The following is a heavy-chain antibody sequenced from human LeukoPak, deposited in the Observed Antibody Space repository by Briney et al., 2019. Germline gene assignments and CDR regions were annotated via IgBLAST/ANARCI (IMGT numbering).Heavy chain of an antibody. CDR3: ARVPYNNRWYGPIDY. D-gene: IGHD6-13*01. J-gene: IGHJ4*02. CDR1: GFTFSSYW. V-gene: IGHV3-7*01. CDR2: IKQDGSEK. Sequence: GGSLRLSCAASGFTFSSYWMTWVRHGPGKGLEWVANIKQDGSEKYYVDSVKGRFTISRDNAKNSLYLQMNSLRAEDTAVYYCARVPYNNRWYGPIDYWGQGTLVTVSS.